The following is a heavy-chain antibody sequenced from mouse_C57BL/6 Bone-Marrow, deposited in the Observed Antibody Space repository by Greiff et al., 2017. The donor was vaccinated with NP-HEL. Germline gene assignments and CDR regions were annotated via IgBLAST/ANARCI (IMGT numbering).Heavy chain of an antibody. V-gene: IGHV5-15*01. J-gene: IGHJ4*01. CDR2: ISNLAYSN. CDR3: ARECKRQRDYYAMDY. CDR1: GFTFSDYG. D-gene: IGHD2-12*01. Sequence: EVKLMESGGGLVQPGGSLKLSCAASGFTFSDYGMAWVRQAPRKGPEWVAFISNLAYSNYYADTVTGRFTITRENAKNTLYLEMSSLRYEDTAMYYCARECKRQRDYYAMDYWGQGTSVTGSS.